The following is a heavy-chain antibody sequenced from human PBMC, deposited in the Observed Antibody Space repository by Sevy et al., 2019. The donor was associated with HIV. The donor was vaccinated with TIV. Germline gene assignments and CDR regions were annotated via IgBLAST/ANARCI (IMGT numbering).Heavy chain of an antibody. D-gene: IGHD5-12*01. J-gene: IGHJ6*02. CDR1: GFTFSSYA. V-gene: IGHV3-64D*06. CDR2: ISSNGGST. Sequence: GGSLRLSCSASGFTFSSYAMHWVRQAPGKGLEYVSAISSNGGSTYYADSVKGRFTISRDNSKNTLYLQMSSLSAEDTAVYYCVKASGYSGYDLYYYYYGMDVWGQGTTVTVSS. CDR3: VKASGYSGYDLYYYYYGMDV.